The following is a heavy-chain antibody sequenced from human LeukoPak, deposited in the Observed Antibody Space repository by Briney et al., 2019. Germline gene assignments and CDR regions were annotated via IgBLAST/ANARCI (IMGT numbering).Heavy chain of an antibody. CDR1: GGSFSGYY. CDR3: ATGYCSSTSCYTPLDY. V-gene: IGHV4-34*01. CDR2: INHSGST. J-gene: IGHJ4*02. D-gene: IGHD2-2*02. Sequence: SETLSLTCAVYGGSFSGYYWSWIRQPPGKGLEWIGEINHSGSTNYNPSLKGRVTISVDTSKNQFSLKLSSVTAADTAVYYCATGYCSSTSCYTPLDYWGQGTLVTVSS.